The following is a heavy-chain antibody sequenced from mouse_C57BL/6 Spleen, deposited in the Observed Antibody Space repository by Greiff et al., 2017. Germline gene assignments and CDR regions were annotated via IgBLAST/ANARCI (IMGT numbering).Heavy chain of an antibody. J-gene: IGHJ4*01. CDR3: ARGGSSGPRAMDY. V-gene: IGHV1-19*01. Sequence: VQLKESGPVLVKPGASVKMSCKASGYTFTDYYMNWVKQSHGKSLEWIGVINPYNGGTSYNQKFKGKATLTVDKSSSTAYMELNSLTSEDSAVYYCARGGSSGPRAMDYWGQGTSVTVSS. CDR1: GYTFTDYY. D-gene: IGHD3-2*02. CDR2: INPYNGGT.